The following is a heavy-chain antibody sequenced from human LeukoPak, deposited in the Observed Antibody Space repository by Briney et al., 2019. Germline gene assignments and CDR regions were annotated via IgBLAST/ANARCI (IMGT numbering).Heavy chain of an antibody. J-gene: IGHJ4*02. CDR1: GFTFSSYG. Sequence: GGPLRLSCAASGFTFSSYGMHWVRQAPGKGLEWVPFIRYDGSNKYYADSVKGRFTISRDNSKSTLYLQMNSLRAEDTAVYYCAKDPSFRPGYFDYWGQGTLVTVSS. CDR2: IRYDGSNK. CDR3: AKDPSFRPGYFDY. V-gene: IGHV3-30*02.